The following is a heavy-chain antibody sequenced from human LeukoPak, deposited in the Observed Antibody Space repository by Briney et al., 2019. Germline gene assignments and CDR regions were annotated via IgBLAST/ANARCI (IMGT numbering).Heavy chain of an antibody. CDR3: AKDDLYYDILTGYSAFDH. D-gene: IGHD3-9*01. CDR2: ISGSAGTI. V-gene: IGHV3-23*01. Sequence: GGSLRLSCAASGFTFSSYEMNWVRQAPGKGLEWVSYISGSAGTIYYADSVKGRFTISRDNSKNTLYLQMNSLRAEDTALYYCAKDDLYYDILTGYSAFDHWGQGTLVTVSS. J-gene: IGHJ4*02. CDR1: GFTFSSYE.